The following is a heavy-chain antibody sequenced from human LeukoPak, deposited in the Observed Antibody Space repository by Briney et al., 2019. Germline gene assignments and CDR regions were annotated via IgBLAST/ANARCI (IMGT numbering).Heavy chain of an antibody. Sequence: KNGESLKISCKGSGYSFTSYWIGWVRQMPGKGLGWMGIIYPGDSDTRYSPSFQGQVTISADKSISTAYLQWSSLKASDTAMYYCARQPITIFGVVIYGDTFDIWGQGTMVTVSS. CDR2: IYPGDSDT. CDR3: ARQPITIFGVVIYGDTFDI. D-gene: IGHD3-3*01. CDR1: GYSFTSYW. V-gene: IGHV5-51*01. J-gene: IGHJ3*02.